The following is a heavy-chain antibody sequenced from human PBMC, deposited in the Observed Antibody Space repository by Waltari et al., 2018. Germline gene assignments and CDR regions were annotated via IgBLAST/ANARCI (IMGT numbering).Heavy chain of an antibody. Sequence: QVQQVQSGAEVKKPGSSVKVSCKASEGTFSSYAISWVRQAPGQGIEWMGGIIPSYGTANYVQKFQGRVTITADEYTITAYMELSSRRAEDTAVYYCARRYDSGKHDAFDIWGQGTMVTVSS. V-gene: IGHV1-69*01. CDR3: ARRYDSGKHDAFDI. CDR1: EGTFSSYA. J-gene: IGHJ3*02. CDR2: IIPSYGTA. D-gene: IGHD3-22*01.